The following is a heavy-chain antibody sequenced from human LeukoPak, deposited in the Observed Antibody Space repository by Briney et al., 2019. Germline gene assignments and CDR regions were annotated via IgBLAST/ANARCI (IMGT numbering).Heavy chain of an antibody. CDR3: ARGYYYDSSGNFDY. V-gene: IGHV4-4*07. J-gene: IGHJ4*02. Sequence: PSETLSLTCTVSGGSISSYYWSWIRQPAGKGLEWIGRIYISGSTNYNPSLKSRVTISVDTSKNQFSLKLSSVTAADTAVYYCARGYYYDSSGNFDYWGQGTLVTVSS. D-gene: IGHD3-22*01. CDR1: GGSISSYY. CDR2: IYISGST.